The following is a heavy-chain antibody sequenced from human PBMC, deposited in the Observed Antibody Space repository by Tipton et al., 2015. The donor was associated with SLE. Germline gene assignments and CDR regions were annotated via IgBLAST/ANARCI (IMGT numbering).Heavy chain of an antibody. CDR1: GASVSSHY. V-gene: IGHV4-59*02. CDR2: IYYNRDT. Sequence: TLSLTCTVSGASVSSHYWNWIRQTPGKGLEWIGYIYYNRDTNYHPSLKSRVTISVDTSKNQFSLRLTSVTAADTAVYYCVICSPAGCAYFDYWGQGTLVTVSS. D-gene: IGHD2-15*01. J-gene: IGHJ4*02. CDR3: VICSPAGCAYFDY.